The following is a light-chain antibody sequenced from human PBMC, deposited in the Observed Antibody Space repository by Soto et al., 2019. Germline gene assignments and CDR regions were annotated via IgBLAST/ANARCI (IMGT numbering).Light chain of an antibody. J-gene: IGLJ2*01. V-gene: IGLV1-40*01. Sequence: QSALTRPPSVSGAPGQRVTISCTGSSSNIGAGYDVHWYQQLPGTAPKLLIYGNSNRPSGVPDRFSGSKSGTSASLAITGLQAEDEADYYCQSYDSSLSVHVVFGGGTKVTVL. CDR2: GNS. CDR3: QSYDSSLSVHVV. CDR1: SSNIGAGYD.